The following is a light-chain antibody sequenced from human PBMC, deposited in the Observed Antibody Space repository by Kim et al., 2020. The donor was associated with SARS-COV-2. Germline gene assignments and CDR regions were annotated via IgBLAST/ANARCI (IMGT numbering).Light chain of an antibody. Sequence: VSPGERATLTCRASQSVSSKIAWYQEKPGQAPRLLIYGASTRATGIPARFSGSGSGTEFTLTISSQQSEDIAVYYCQQYNIWPQTFGQGTKVDIK. CDR3: QQYNIWPQT. J-gene: IGKJ1*01. CDR1: QSVSSK. V-gene: IGKV3-15*01. CDR2: GAS.